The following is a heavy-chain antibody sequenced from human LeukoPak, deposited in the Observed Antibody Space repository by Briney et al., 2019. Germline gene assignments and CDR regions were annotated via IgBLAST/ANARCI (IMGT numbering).Heavy chain of an antibody. Sequence: ASVKVSCKTSGYXFSSYSIHWVRQAPGQGLEWMGEINPSDGTTNNAQRFRGRVTVTRDTSTGTVYMDLSSLRSDDTAVYYCARRSTKYYYFDFWGQGTLVTVSS. J-gene: IGHJ4*02. CDR3: ARRSTKYYYFDF. CDR2: INPSDGTT. V-gene: IGHV1-46*01. D-gene: IGHD2/OR15-2a*01. CDR1: GYXFSSYS.